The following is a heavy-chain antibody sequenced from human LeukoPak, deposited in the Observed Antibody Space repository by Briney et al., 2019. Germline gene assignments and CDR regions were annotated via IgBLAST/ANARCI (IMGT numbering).Heavy chain of an antibody. CDR3: ARGFGYYDSSEPDF. CDR1: GGSISSYY. D-gene: IGHD3-22*01. Sequence: SETLSLTCTVFGGSISSYYWGWIRQPPGKGLEWIGYIYYSGSTNYNPSLKSRVTISVDTSENQFSLKLGSVTAADAAVYYCARGFGYYDSSEPDFWGQGTLVTVSS. J-gene: IGHJ4*02. CDR2: IYYSGST. V-gene: IGHV4-59*01.